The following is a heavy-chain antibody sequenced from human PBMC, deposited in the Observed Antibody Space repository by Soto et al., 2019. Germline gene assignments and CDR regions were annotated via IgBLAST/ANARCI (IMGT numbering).Heavy chain of an antibody. CDR1: GGTFSGYA. J-gene: IGHJ2*01. CDR2: IIPIFGTA. CDR3: ARDHTPNCGGDCYSVQWYFDL. V-gene: IGHV1-69*13. Sequence: ASVKVSCKASGGTFSGYAISWVRQAPGQGLEWMGGIIPIFGTANYAQKFQGRVTITADESTSTAYMELSSLRSEDTAVYYCARDHTPNCGGDCYSVQWYFDLWGRGTLVTVSS. D-gene: IGHD2-21*02.